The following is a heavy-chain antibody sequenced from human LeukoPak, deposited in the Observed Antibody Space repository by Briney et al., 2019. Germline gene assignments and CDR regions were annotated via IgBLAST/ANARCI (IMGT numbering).Heavy chain of an antibody. CDR1: GGSFSGYY. D-gene: IGHD3-3*01. CDR2: INHSGST. J-gene: IGHJ2*01. V-gene: IGHV4-34*01. CDR3: ARSSLRFLEWLLLPAPPDL. Sequence: SETLSLTCAVYGGSFSGYYWSWIRQPPGKGLEWIGEINHSGSTNYNPSLKSRVTISVDTSKNQFSLKLSSVTAADTAVYYCARSSLRFLEWLLLPAPPDLWGCGTLVTVSS.